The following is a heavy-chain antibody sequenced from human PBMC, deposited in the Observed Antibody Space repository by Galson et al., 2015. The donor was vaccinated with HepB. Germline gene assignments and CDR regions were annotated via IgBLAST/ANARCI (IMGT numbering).Heavy chain of an antibody. CDR3: ARGLGDLLDY. J-gene: IGHJ4*02. CDR1: GYTFNDHD. D-gene: IGHD3-10*01. V-gene: IGHV1-8*01. Sequence: SVKVSCKASGYTFNDHDINWVRQATGQGLEWMGWMNPNTGKTNYAEKFKGGVSMTWNTTISTAYMELRSLSSGDTAVYYCARGLGDLLDYWGQGTLVTVSS. CDR2: MNPNTGKT.